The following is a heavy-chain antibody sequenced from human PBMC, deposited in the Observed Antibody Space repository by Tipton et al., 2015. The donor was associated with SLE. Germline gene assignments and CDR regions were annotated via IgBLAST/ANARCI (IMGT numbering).Heavy chain of an antibody. CDR2: VYYSGST. CDR1: GGSISSVDYC. J-gene: IGHJ2*01. Sequence: TLSLTCTVSGGSISSVDYCWSWIRQPPGKGLEWIRYVYYSGSTNYNPSLKSRVTISVDTSKNQISLKLSYVTAAGTAVYYYARGGSYKWNDKTWYFDHWGRGTLVSVS. V-gene: IGHV4-30-4*01. D-gene: IGHD1-20*01. CDR3: ARGGSYKWNDKTWYFDH.